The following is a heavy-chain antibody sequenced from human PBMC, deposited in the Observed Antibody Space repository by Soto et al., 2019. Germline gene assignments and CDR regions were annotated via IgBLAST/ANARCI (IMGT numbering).Heavy chain of an antibody. CDR2: ISGSGGST. D-gene: IGHD2-15*01. CDR1: GFTFSSYA. CDR3: AKDPQLGYCSGGSCPDY. V-gene: IGHV3-23*01. Sequence: EVQLLESGGGLVQPGGSLRLSCAASGFTFSSYAMSWVRQAPGKGLECVSAISGSGGSTYYADSVKGRFTISRDNSKNKLYLQMNSLRAEDTAVYYCAKDPQLGYCSGGSCPDYWGQGTLVTVSS. J-gene: IGHJ4*02.